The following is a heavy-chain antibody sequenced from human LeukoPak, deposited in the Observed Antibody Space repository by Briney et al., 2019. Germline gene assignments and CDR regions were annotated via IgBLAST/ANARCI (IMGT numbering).Heavy chain of an antibody. V-gene: IGHV4-34*01. CDR3: ARGVHWAYFDY. CDR2: INHSGST. CDR1: GGSFSGYY. J-gene: IGHJ4*02. Sequence: SETLSLTCAVYGGSFSGYYWSWIRQSPGKGLEWIGEINHSGSTNYNPSLKSRVTISVDTSKNQFSLKLSSVTAADTAVYYCARGVHWAYFDYWGQGTLVTVSS. D-gene: IGHD7-27*01.